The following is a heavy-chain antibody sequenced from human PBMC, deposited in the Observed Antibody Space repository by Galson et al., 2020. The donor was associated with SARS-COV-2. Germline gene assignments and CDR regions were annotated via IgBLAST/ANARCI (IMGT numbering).Heavy chain of an antibody. D-gene: IGHD2-21*02. V-gene: IGHV3-33*01. J-gene: IGHJ6*02. CDR2: IWYDGSNK. Sequence: GESLKISCAASGFTFSSYGMHWVRQAPGQGLEWVAVIWYDGSNKYYADSVKGRFTIPRDNSKNTLYLQMNSLRAEDTAVYYCARVGVTGPDYYYSGMDCWGQGTTVTVSS. CDR1: GFTFSSYG. CDR3: ARVGVTGPDYYYSGMDC.